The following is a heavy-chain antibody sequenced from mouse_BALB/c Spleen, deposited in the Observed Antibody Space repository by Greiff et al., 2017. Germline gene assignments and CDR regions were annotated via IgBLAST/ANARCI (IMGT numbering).Heavy chain of an antibody. Sequence: QVQLKQSGPGLVQPSQSLSITCTVSGFSLTSYGVHWVRQSPGKGLEWLGVIWGGGSTDYNAAFISRLSISKDNSKSQVFFKMNSLQANDTAIYSCARRSYDWFAYWGQGTLVTVSA. J-gene: IGHJ3*01. CDR3: ARRSYDWFAY. V-gene: IGHV2-2*02. CDR2: IWGGGST. D-gene: IGHD2-14*01. CDR1: GFSLTSYG.